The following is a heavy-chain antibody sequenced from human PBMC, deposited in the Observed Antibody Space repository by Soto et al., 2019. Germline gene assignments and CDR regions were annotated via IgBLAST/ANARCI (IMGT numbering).Heavy chain of an antibody. CDR1: GGSISSSSYY. D-gene: IGHD6-19*01. V-gene: IGHV4-39*01. Sequence: SETLSLTCTVSGGSISSSSYYWGWIRQPPGKGLEWIGSIYYSGSTYYNPSLKSRVTISVDTSKNQFSLKLSSVTAADTAVYYCARQSGGWNFDYWGQGTLVTVSS. CDR2: IYYSGST. CDR3: ARQSGGWNFDY. J-gene: IGHJ4*02.